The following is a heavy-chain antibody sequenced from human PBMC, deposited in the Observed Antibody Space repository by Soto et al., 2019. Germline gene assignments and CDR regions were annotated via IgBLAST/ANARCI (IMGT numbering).Heavy chain of an antibody. CDR3: AKDRRAGGNSAFYFDF. CDR2: ISATGGGT. V-gene: IGHV3-23*01. J-gene: IGHJ4*02. D-gene: IGHD1-7*01. CDR1: GFKFSNYA. Sequence: GWSLRLSCAASGFKFSNYAMSWVRQAPGKGLEWVSLISATGGGTYYADSVKGRFTISRDNSHNTLYLQVHSLTAEDTAVYYCAKDRRAGGNSAFYFDFWGQGAQVTVSS.